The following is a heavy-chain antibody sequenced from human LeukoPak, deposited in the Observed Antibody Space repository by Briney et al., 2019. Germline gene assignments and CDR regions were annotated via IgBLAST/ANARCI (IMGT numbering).Heavy chain of an antibody. V-gene: IGHV4-4*09. Sequence: SETLSLTCTVSGGSISSYYWSWIRQPPGKGLEWIGYIYTSGSTNYNPSLEGRVTISVDTSKNQFSLKLSSVTAADTAVYYYAIKYDFWSGYEYWGQGTLVTVSS. CDR2: IYTSGST. D-gene: IGHD3-3*01. CDR1: GGSISSYY. J-gene: IGHJ4*02. CDR3: AIKYDFWSGYEY.